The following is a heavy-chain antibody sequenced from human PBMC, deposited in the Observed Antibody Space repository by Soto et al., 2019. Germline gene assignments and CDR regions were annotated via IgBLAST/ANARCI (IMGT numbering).Heavy chain of an antibody. J-gene: IGHJ4*02. CDR2: ISYDGSNK. D-gene: IGHD5-18*01. CDR1: GFTFSSYG. CDR3: AKDFTAMATEGIDY. V-gene: IGHV3-30*18. Sequence: QVQLVESGGGVVQPGRSLRLSCAASGFTFSSYGMHWVRQAPGKGLEWVAVISYDGSNKYYADSVKGRFTISRYNSKNTLYLQMNSLRAEDTAVYYCAKDFTAMATEGIDYWGQGTLVTVSS.